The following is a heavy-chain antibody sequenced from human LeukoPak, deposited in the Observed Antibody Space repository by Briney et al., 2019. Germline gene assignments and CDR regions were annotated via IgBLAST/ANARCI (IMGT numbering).Heavy chain of an antibody. D-gene: IGHD2-2*02. V-gene: IGHV3-30*18. Sequence: GGSLRLSCAASGFTFSSYGMHWVRQAPGKGLEWVAVISYDGSNKYYADSVKGRFTISRDNSKNTLYLQMNSLRAEDTAVYYCAKGDCSSTSCYMVDYWGQGTLVTVSS. CDR2: ISYDGSNK. CDR1: GFTFSSYG. J-gene: IGHJ4*02. CDR3: AKGDCSSTSCYMVDY.